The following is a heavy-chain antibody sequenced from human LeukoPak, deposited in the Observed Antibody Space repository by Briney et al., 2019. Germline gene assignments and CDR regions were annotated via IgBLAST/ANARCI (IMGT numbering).Heavy chain of an antibody. CDR1: GYTFTGYY. Sequence: ASAKVSCKASGYTFTGYYMHWVRQAPGQGLEWMGWINPNSGGTNYAQKFQGRVTMTRDTSISTAYMELSRLRSDDTAVYYCARPSYGLWFGESYYFDYWGQGTLVTVSS. CDR3: ARPSYGLWFGESYYFDY. D-gene: IGHD3-10*01. CDR2: INPNSGGT. J-gene: IGHJ4*02. V-gene: IGHV1-2*02.